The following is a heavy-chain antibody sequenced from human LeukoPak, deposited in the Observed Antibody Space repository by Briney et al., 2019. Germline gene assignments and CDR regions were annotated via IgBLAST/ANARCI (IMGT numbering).Heavy chain of an antibody. CDR1: GFTFSSYS. CDR2: ISSSSSYI. J-gene: IGHJ4*02. D-gene: IGHD2-15*01. CDR3: ARVYSYCSGGSCYSEGADY. V-gene: IGHV3-21*01. Sequence: GGSLRLSCAASGFTFSSYSMNWVRQAPGKGLEWVSSISSSSSYIYYADSVKGRFTISRDNAKNSLYLQMNSLRAEDTAVYYCARVYSYCSGGSCYSEGADYWGQGTLVTVSS.